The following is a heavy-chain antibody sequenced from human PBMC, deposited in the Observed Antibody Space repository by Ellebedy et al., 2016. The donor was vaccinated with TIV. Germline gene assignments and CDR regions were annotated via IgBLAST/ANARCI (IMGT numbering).Heavy chain of an antibody. D-gene: IGHD4-23*01. Sequence: PGGSLRLSCTGSGFTFSSYAMTWVRQSPGKGLEWVSVIYSGADGGDTYYADSVKGRFTISRDNSKNTLYLQMNSLRAEDTAVYYCARDAADNGGKLDYWGQGALVTVSS. J-gene: IGHJ4*02. CDR1: GFTFSSYA. CDR3: ARDAADNGGKLDY. V-gene: IGHV3-23*03. CDR2: IYSGADGGDT.